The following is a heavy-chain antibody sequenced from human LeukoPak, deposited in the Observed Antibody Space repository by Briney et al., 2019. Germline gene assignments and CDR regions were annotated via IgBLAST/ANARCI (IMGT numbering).Heavy chain of an antibody. V-gene: IGHV3-30*18. D-gene: IGHD1-26*01. Sequence: QPGRSLRLSCAASGFTFSSYGIHWVRQAPGKGLEWVAVISYDGSDKYYADSVKGRFTISRDNSKNTLYLQMNSLRDEDTAVYYCAKESRELRTRGDYNDYWGQGTLVTVSS. CDR1: GFTFSSYG. CDR3: AKESRELRTRGDYNDY. J-gene: IGHJ4*02. CDR2: ISYDGSDK.